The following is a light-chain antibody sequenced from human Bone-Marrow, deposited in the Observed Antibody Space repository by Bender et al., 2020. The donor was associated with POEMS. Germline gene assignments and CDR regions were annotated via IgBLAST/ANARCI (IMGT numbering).Light chain of an antibody. V-gene: IGLV5-45*02. J-gene: IGLJ3*02. CDR3: MIWHNSARV. Sequence: QALLTQPSSLSASPGASASLTCTLRSGLILGSYKIYWYQQKPGSPPQYLLRYKSDSDKQQGSGVPSRFSGSKDASANAGILLISGLQSEDEADYYCMIWHNSARVFGGGTKLTVL. CDR2: YKSDSDK. CDR1: SGLILGSYK.